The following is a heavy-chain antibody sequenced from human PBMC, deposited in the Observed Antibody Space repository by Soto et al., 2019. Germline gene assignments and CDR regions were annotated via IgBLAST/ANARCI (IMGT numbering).Heavy chain of an antibody. CDR2: MNPNTGNS. D-gene: IGHD3-10*01. Sequence: ASVKVSCKASGYTFTSYDIYWVRQATGQGLEWMGWMNPNTGNSGYAQKFQGRVTMTSDTSISTAHMEMNSLRAEDTAVYYCARGDPLVYGDLDYWGQGTLVTVSS. V-gene: IGHV1-8*01. J-gene: IGHJ4*02. CDR3: ARGDPLVYGDLDY. CDR1: GYTFTSYD.